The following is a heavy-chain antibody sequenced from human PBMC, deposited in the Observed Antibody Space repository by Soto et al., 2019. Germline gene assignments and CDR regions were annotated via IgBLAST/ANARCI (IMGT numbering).Heavy chain of an antibody. Sequence: SVKVSCKASGGTFSSYAISWVRQAPGQGLEWMGGIIPIFGTANYAQKFQGRVTITADESTSTAYMELSSLRSEDTAVYYCARTRNNWNYGYYGMDAWGQGTTVT. V-gene: IGHV1-69*13. J-gene: IGHJ6*02. D-gene: IGHD1-20*01. CDR1: GGTFSSYA. CDR2: IIPIFGTA. CDR3: ARTRNNWNYGYYGMDA.